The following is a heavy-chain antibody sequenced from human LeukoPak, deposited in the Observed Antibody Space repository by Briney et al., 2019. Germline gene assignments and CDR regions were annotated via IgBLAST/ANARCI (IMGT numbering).Heavy chain of an antibody. CDR3: ARQKAVAGSEDAFDI. CDR1: GGSISSSSYY. D-gene: IGHD6-19*01. J-gene: IGHJ3*02. CDR2: IYYSGST. Sequence: SETLSLTCTVSGGSISSSSYYWGWIRQPPGKGLEWIGSIYYSGSTYYNPSLKSRVTISVDTSKNQFSLELSSVTAADTAVYYCARQKAVAGSEDAFDIWGQGTMVTVSS. V-gene: IGHV4-39*01.